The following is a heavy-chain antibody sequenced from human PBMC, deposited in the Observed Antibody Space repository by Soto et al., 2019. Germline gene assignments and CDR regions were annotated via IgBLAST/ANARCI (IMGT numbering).Heavy chain of an antibody. CDR3: ARLPGP. J-gene: IGHJ5*02. V-gene: IGHV4-30-2*01. CDR2: IYHSGST. CDR1: GGSISSGGYS. Sequence: SETLSLTCAVSGGSISSGGYSWSWIRQPPGKGLEWIGYIYHSGSTYYNPSLRSRVTISVDRSKNQFSLKLSSVTAADTAVYYCARLPGPWGQGTLVTVSS.